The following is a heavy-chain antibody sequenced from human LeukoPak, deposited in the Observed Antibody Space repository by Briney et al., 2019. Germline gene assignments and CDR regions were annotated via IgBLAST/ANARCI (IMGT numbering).Heavy chain of an antibody. CDR1: GGSFSGYY. CDR2: INHSGST. CDR3: ARGGSQDVAARLNWFDP. Sequence: SETLSLTCAVYGGSFSGYYWSWIRQPPGMGLEWIGEINHSGSTNYNPSLKSRVTISVDTSKNQFSLKLSSVTAADTAVYYCARGGSQDVAARLNWFDPWGQGTLVTVSS. D-gene: IGHD6-6*01. V-gene: IGHV4-34*01. J-gene: IGHJ5*02.